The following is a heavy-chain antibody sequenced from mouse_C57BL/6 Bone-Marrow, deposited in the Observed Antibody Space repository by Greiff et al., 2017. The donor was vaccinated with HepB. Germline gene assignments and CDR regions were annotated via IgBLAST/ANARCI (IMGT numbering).Heavy chain of an antibody. Sequence: QVQLQQSGAELVRPGTSVKVSCKASGYAFTNYLIEWVKQRPGQGLEWIGVINPGSGGTNYNEKFKGKATLTADKSSSTAYMQLSSLTSEDSAVYFCARRGDYAYYFDYWGQGTTLTVSS. J-gene: IGHJ2*01. CDR3: ARRGDYAYYFDY. CDR1: GYAFTNYL. V-gene: IGHV1-54*01. CDR2: INPGSGGT. D-gene: IGHD2-4*01.